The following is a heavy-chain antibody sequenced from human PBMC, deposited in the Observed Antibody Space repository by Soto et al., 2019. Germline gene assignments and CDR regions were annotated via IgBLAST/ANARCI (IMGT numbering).Heavy chain of an antibody. CDR3: ARGRLSSGGNLGYYYYYYGMDV. Sequence: ASVKVSCKASGGTFSSYAISWVRQAPGQGLEWMGGIIPIFGTANYAQKFQGRVTITADESTSTAYMELSSLRSEDTAVYYCARGRLSSGGNLGYYYYYYGMDVWGQGTTVTVSS. V-gene: IGHV1-69*13. J-gene: IGHJ6*02. CDR1: GGTFSSYA. CDR2: IIPIFGTA. D-gene: IGHD6-19*01.